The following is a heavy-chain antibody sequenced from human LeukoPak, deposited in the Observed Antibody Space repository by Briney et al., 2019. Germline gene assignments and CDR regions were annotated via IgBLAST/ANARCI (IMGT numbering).Heavy chain of an antibody. Sequence: PGGSLRLSCAASGLIFSSHAMSWVRQAPGKGLEWVSTISGSGGSTYYADSVKGRFTISRDNSKNTLYLQMNSLRADDTAVYYCALSGYDASDYWGQGTLVTVSS. V-gene: IGHV3-23*01. CDR3: ALSGYDASDY. J-gene: IGHJ4*02. CDR2: ISGSGGST. CDR1: GLIFSSHA. D-gene: IGHD5-12*01.